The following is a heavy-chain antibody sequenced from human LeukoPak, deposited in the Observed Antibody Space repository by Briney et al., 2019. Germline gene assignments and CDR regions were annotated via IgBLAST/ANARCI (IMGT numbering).Heavy chain of an antibody. V-gene: IGHV4-31*03. CDR3: ARNGYSGYVDY. CDR1: GGSISSGGYY. J-gene: IGHJ4*02. CDR2: IYYSGST. D-gene: IGHD1-26*01. Sequence: SETLSLTCTVSGGSISSGGYYWSWIRQHPGKGLEWIGYIYYSGSTYYNPSLKSRVTISVDTSKNQFSLKLSSVTAADTAVYYCARNGYSGYVDYCGQGTLVTVSS.